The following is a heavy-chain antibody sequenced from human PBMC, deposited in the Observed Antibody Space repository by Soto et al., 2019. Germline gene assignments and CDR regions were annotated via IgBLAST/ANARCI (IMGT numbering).Heavy chain of an antibody. J-gene: IGHJ4*02. CDR2: VYFVGNS. D-gene: IGHD3-16*02. V-gene: IGHV4-39*01. CDR1: GDSISSASYF. Sequence: PSETLSLTCTVSGDSISSASYFWGWIRQPPGKGLEWIGSVYFVGNSYYNPSLKSRVSISVDASKNQFSLRLSSMTAADTAFYYCALSIRAWGQGTLVTVSS. CDR3: ALSIRA.